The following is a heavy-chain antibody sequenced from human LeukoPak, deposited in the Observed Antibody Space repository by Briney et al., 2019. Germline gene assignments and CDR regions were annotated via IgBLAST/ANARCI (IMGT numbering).Heavy chain of an antibody. V-gene: IGHV4-39*07. CDR2: IYYSGST. J-gene: IGHJ3*02. CDR3: ARDYYDSSGHYSGGAFDI. D-gene: IGHD3-22*01. Sequence: SETLSLTCTVSGGSISSSSYYWGWIRQPPGKGLEWIGSIYYSGSTYYNPSLKSRVTISVDTSKNQFSLKLSSVTAADTAVYYCARDYYDSSGHYSGGAFDIWGQGTMVTVSS. CDR1: GGSISSSSYY.